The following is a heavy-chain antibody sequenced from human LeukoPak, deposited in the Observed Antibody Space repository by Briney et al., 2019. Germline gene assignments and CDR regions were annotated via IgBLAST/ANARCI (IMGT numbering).Heavy chain of an antibody. J-gene: IGHJ6*02. CDR3: AREASYGMDV. V-gene: IGHV3-33*01. CDR2: IWYDGSNK. CDR1: GLTFSNYG. Sequence: GRSLRLSCVASGLTFSNYGMHSVRQAPGKGLEWVPVIWYDGSNKYYTDSVKGRFTISRDDSKNTLYLQMNSLRAEDTAVYYCAREASYGMDVWGQGTTVTVSS.